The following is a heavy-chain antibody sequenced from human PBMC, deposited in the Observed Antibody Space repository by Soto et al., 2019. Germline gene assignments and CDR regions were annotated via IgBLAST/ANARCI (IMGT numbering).Heavy chain of an antibody. D-gene: IGHD6-13*01. CDR3: ARGSSPVDFDY. V-gene: IGHV1-18*01. Sequence: QVHLVQSGGEVKKPGASVKVSCKASGYTYTIYGVNWVRQAPGQGLEWMGWINTYNGNTNYAQRLQGRVTLTTDTSTRTAYMELRSLTSDDTAVYYCARGSSPVDFDYWGQGTLVTVSS. CDR2: INTYNGNT. CDR1: GYTYTIYG. J-gene: IGHJ4*02.